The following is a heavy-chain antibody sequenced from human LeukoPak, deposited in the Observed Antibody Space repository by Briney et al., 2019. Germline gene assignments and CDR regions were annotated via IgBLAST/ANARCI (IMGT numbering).Heavy chain of an antibody. V-gene: IGHV3-15*01. CDR3: ARGGLRYFEW. CDR1: GFTFSNAW. D-gene: IGHD3-9*01. CDR2: IKSKADGGTT. J-gene: IGHJ4*02. Sequence: GGSLRLSCAASGFTFSNAWMSWVRLVPGKGLEWVGRIKSKADGGTTDYAAPVKGRFSISRDNSKNTLYLQMNSLRAEDTAVYHCARGGLRYFEWWGQGTLVTVSS.